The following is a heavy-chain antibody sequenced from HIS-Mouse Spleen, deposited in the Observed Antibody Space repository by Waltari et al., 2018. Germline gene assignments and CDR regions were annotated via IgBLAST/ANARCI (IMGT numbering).Heavy chain of an antibody. D-gene: IGHD3-3*01. V-gene: IGHV4-34*01. CDR2: INHSGST. CDR1: GGSFSGYY. CDR3: ARSPHFTIFGVGPEDY. J-gene: IGHJ4*02. Sequence: QVQLQQWGAGLLKPSETLSLTCAVYGGSFSGYYWSWIRQPPGKGLEWIGEINHSGSTNYNPSLKSRVTISVDTSKNQFSLKLSSVTAADTAVYYCARSPHFTIFGVGPEDYWGQGTLVTVSS.